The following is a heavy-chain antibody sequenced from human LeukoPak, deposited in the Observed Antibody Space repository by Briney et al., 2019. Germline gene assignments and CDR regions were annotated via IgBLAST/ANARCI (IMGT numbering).Heavy chain of an antibody. J-gene: IGHJ4*02. CDR1: GDSFTSYW. CDR2: GYPGDSGA. Sequence: PGESLKISGKGSGDSFTSYWIGWVGQMPGKGLDWMGVGYPGDSGARYSPSFQGQVTISAVTSINTAYLQRSSLKASDTAMYYCARHEYYGSRSYAFDYWGQGTLVTVSS. V-gene: IGHV5-51*01. D-gene: IGHD3-10*01. CDR3: ARHEYYGSRSYAFDY.